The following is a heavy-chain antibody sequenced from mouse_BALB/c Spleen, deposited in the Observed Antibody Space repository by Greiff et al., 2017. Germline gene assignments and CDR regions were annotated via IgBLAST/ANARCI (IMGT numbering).Heavy chain of an antibody. CDR1: GFTFSSFG. Sequence: EVHLVESGGGLVQPGGSRKLSCAASGFTFSSFGMHWVRQAPEKGLEWVAYISSGSSTIYYADTVQGRFTISRDNPKNTLFLPMTSLRSEDTALYYCARKEIGGLRRGYAMDYWGQGTSVTVSS. CDR2: ISSGSSTI. CDR3: ARKEIGGLRRGYAMDY. V-gene: IGHV5-17*02. D-gene: IGHD2-4*01. J-gene: IGHJ4*01.